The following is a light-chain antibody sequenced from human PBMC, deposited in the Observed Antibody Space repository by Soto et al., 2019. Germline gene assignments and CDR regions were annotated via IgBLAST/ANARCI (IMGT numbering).Light chain of an antibody. CDR1: QSVFYGSNNKNY. Sequence: DLVMTPSPYSLSVSMGERATINCKSSQSVFYGSNNKNYLAWYQQKPGQPPKLLVYWASTRQSGVPDRFSGSGSGTDFALTIAGLQAEDVAVYYCQQYYSTPWPFGQGTKVDIK. J-gene: IGKJ1*01. V-gene: IGKV4-1*01. CDR3: QQYYSTPWP. CDR2: WAS.